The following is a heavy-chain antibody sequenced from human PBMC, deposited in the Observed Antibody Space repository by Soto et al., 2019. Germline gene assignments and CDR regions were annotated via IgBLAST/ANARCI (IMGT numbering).Heavy chain of an antibody. Sequence: GGPLRLSCAASGFTFSSYAMHWVRQAPGKGLEWVAVISYDGSNKYYADSAKGRFTISRDNSKNTLYLQMNSLRAEDTAVYYCAREQWLVSKSFDYWGQGTLVTAPQ. CDR3: AREQWLVSKSFDY. D-gene: IGHD6-19*01. J-gene: IGHJ4*02. CDR2: ISYDGSNK. CDR1: GFTFSSYA. V-gene: IGHV3-30-3*01.